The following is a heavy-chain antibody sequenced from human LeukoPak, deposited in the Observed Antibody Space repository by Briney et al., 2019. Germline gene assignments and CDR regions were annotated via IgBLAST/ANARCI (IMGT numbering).Heavy chain of an antibody. CDR3: ARASIKRLQQLAEGINFDY. CDR2: INSDGSNT. CDR1: GFTFSSYW. J-gene: IGHJ4*02. V-gene: IGHV3-74*01. D-gene: IGHD6-13*01. Sequence: GGSLRLSCAASGFTFSSYWMHWVRQAPGKGLVWVSRINSDGSNTIYADSVKGRFTISRDNAKTSLSLQMNSLRAEDTAVYYCARASIKRLQQLAEGINFDYWGQGTLVTVSS.